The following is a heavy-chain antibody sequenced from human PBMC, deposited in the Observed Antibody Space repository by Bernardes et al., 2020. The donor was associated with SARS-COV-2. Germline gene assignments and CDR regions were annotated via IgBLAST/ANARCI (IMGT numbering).Heavy chain of an antibody. D-gene: IGHD1-26*01. J-gene: IGHJ6*02. CDR3: ASSGPSELLLYYYYDMDV. Sequence: SVKVSCKASGGTFSSYAISWVRQAPGQGLEWMGGIIPIFGTANYAQKFQGRVTITADESTSTAYMELSSLRSEDTAVYYCASSGPSELLLYYYYDMDVWGQGTTVTVSS. CDR2: IIPIFGTA. CDR1: GGTFSSYA. V-gene: IGHV1-69*13.